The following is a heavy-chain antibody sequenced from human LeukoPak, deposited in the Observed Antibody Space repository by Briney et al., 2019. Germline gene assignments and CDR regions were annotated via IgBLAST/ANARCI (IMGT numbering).Heavy chain of an antibody. J-gene: IGHJ4*02. CDR3: AREMVRGVIDY. V-gene: IGHV3-53*01. CDR2: IYSGGST. D-gene: IGHD3-10*01. CDR1: GFTVSSNY. Sequence: PGGSLRLSCAASGFTVSSNYMSWVRQAPGKGLEWVSVIYSGGSTYYADSVKGRFTISRDNSKNTLYLQMNSLRAEDTAVYYCAREMVRGVIDYWGRGTLVTVSS.